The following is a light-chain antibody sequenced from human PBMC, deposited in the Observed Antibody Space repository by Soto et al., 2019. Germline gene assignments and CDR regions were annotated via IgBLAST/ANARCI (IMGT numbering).Light chain of an antibody. CDR3: CSYAGSYNYV. V-gene: IGLV2-11*01. CDR1: SSDVGGYNY. Sequence: QSVLTQPRSVSGSPGQSVTISCTGTSSDVGGYNYVSWYQQHPGKAPKLMIYDVSKRPSGVPDRFSGSKSGNTASLTISGLQAEDEADYYCCSYAGSYNYVFGTGT. CDR2: DVS. J-gene: IGLJ1*01.